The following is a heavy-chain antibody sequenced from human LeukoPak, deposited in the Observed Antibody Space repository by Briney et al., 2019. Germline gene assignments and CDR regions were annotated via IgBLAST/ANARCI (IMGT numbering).Heavy chain of an antibody. CDR2: ISSSSSYI. CDR3: ARDRGWEDYYDSSGYGNWFDP. V-gene: IGHV3-21*01. CDR1: GFTFSSYS. D-gene: IGHD3-22*01. J-gene: IGHJ5*02. Sequence: GGSLRLSCAASGFTFSSYSMNWVRQAPGKGLEWVSSISSSSSYIYYADSVKGRFTISRDNAKNSLYLQMNSLRAEDTAVYYCARDRGWEDYYDSSGYGNWFDPWGQGTLVTVSS.